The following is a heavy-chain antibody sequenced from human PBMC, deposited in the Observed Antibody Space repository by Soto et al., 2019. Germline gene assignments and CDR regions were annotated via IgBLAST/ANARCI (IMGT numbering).Heavy chain of an antibody. CDR3: ARDRRVTGGYYYYCGMDV. CDR1: GFXXRDYY. V-gene: IGHV3-11*04. J-gene: IGHJ6*02. D-gene: IGHD7-27*01. CDR2: ISSSSSTL. Sequence: PGGSLRLSCAASGFXXRDYYMSRIPPAAGKGMMWVSHISSSSSTLYYADSVKGRFTISRDNVKDTLYLQMNSLRAEDTAVYYCARDRRVTGGYYYYCGMDVWGQGTTVTVSS.